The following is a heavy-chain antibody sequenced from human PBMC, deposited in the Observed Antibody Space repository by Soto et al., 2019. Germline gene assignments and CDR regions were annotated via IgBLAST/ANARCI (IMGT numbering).Heavy chain of an antibody. CDR2: VSGSGRTT. D-gene: IGHD3-10*01. V-gene: IGHV3-23*01. Sequence: VQLLESGGGLVQPGGSLRLSCAASGFTFSNYGMNWVRQAPGKGLEWVSVVSGSGRTTYYADSVKGRFTISRDNSKNTLYLQMDSLGVEDTAVYYCAKVGAVYGSGKGQAFDIWGQGTMVTVSS. CDR3: AKVGAVYGSGKGQAFDI. CDR1: GFTFSNYG. J-gene: IGHJ3*02.